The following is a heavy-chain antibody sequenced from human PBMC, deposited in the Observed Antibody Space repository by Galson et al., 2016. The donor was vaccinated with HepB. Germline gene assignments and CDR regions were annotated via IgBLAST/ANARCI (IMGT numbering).Heavy chain of an antibody. V-gene: IGHV5-51*01. CDR1: GYSFDNYL. CDR2: IYPGDSDT. D-gene: IGHD3-10*01. J-gene: IGHJ4*02. Sequence: QSGAEVKEPGESLKISCKGYGYSFDNYLIGWVRQKPGKGLEWMGIIYPGDSDTRYSPSFKGQVIITVDKSISTAYLQWSNLKASDSALYFRGRLGRFGSGKYKHFDSWGQGTLVTVSS. CDR3: GRLGRFGSGKYKHFDS.